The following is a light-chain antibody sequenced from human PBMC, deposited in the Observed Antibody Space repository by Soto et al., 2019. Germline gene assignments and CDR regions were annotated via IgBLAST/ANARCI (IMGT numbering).Light chain of an antibody. V-gene: IGLV2-14*01. J-gene: IGLJ3*02. Sequence: QSALTQPASVSGSPGQSLTISCTGSSSDVGAFNYVSWYRQHPGKAPKVLIREVSNRPSGVSNRFSGSKSDNTASLTISGLQAEDEADYYCTSYTTSNTWVFDGGPRSPS. CDR1: SSDVGAFNY. CDR3: TSYTTSNTWV. CDR2: EVS.